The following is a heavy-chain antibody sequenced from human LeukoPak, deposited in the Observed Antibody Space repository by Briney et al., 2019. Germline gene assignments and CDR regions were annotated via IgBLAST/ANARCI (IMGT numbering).Heavy chain of an antibody. CDR3: AKEGGYSYGFTAEYFQH. J-gene: IGHJ1*01. Sequence: GGSLRLSCAASGFTFSSYGMHWVRQAPGKGLEWVAFIRYDGSNKYYADSVKGRFTISRDNSKNTLYLQMNSLRAEDTAVYYCAKEGGYSYGFTAEYFQHWGQGTLVTVSS. D-gene: IGHD5-18*01. V-gene: IGHV3-30*02. CDR1: GFTFSSYG. CDR2: IRYDGSNK.